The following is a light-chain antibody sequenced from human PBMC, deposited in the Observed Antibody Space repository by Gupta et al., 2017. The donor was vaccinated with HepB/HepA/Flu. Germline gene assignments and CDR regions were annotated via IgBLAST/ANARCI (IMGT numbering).Light chain of an antibody. CDR1: QSVSSY. Sequence: EIVLTQSPATTSLSPGERATLSCRASQSVSSYLAWYQQQPGQAPRLLIYDASNRATGIPVRFSGSGSGTXFTVAIXSREPDDFAVYYCQRRSNWPITFGXGTKVEIK. J-gene: IGKJ4*01. CDR2: DAS. CDR3: QRRSNWPIT. V-gene: IGKV3-11*01.